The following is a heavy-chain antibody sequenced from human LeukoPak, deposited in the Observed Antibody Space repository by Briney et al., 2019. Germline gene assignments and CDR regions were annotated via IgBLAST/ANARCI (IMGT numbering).Heavy chain of an antibody. D-gene: IGHD5-18*01. J-gene: IGHJ4*02. CDR1: GGSISSSSYY. CDR2: IYYSGST. V-gene: IGHV4-39*01. CDR3: ASRLGLWLRY. Sequence: SETLSLTCTVSGGSISSSSYYWGWIRQPPGKGLEWIGSIYYSGSTYYNPSLKSRVTISVDTPKNQFSLKLSSVTAADTAVYYCASRLGLWLRYWGQGTLVTVSS.